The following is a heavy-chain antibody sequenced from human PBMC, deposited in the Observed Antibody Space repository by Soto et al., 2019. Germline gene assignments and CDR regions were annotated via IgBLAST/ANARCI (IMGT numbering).Heavy chain of an antibody. CDR1: GFTFSNYA. J-gene: IGHJ4*02. CDR2: ITSANYR. V-gene: IGHV3-23*01. D-gene: IGHD3-22*01. CDR3: AKAVKYNSQSSGWANGFDH. Sequence: EVQLLESGGGFIQPGGSLRLFCAASGFTFSNYAMTWVRQAPGKGLEWVSTITSANYRFYGDTVKGRYTISRDKSKNTLYLQTNSLRAEDTPVYYCAKAVKYNSQSSGWANGFDHWGQGTLVTVSS.